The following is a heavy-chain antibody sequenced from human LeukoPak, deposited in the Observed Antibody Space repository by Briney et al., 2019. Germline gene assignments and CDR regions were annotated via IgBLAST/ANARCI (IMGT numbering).Heavy chain of an antibody. Sequence: PGGSLRLSCTASQFTFRNYGMSWVRQAPGKGLEWVSVISGSGDGTFYAGSVKGRFTISRDNSKNTLSLQMNSLRAEDTAVYYCAKGRAYTYDYVDYWGQRTLVTVSS. CDR2: ISGSGDGT. CDR1: QFTFRNYG. CDR3: AKGRAYTYDYVDY. D-gene: IGHD5-18*01. J-gene: IGHJ4*02. V-gene: IGHV3-23*01.